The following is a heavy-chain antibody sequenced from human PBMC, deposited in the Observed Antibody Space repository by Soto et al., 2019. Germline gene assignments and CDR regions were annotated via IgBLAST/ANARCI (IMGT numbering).Heavy chain of an antibody. CDR3: ARVIVGVASTIDS. CDR1: GYTFSNNS. D-gene: IGHD1-26*01. J-gene: IGHJ4*02. CDR2: ITPFNGDT. V-gene: IGHV1-18*04. Sequence: QVQLVQSGSEVQKPGASVKVSCKASGYTFSNNSIHSVRQAPGQGLEWMGWITPFNGDTSYAQTFQGRVTMTTDTSTSTVFMALRSLRFDDTAVYTCARVIVGVASTIDSWGQGTLVTVYS.